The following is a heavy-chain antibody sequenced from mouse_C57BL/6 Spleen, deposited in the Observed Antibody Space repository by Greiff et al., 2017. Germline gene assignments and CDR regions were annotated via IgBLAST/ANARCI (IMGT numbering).Heavy chain of an antibody. CDR1: GYTFTSYW. CDR3: ARRGYDYDIGFAY. D-gene: IGHD2-4*01. CDR2: IYPGSGST. Sequence: QVQLQQPGAELVKPGASVKMSCKASGYTFTSYWITWVKQRPGQGLEWIGDIYPGSGSTNYNEKFKSKATLTVDTSSSTAFMQLSSLTSEDSAVYYCARRGYDYDIGFAYWGQGTLVTVSA. J-gene: IGHJ3*01. V-gene: IGHV1-55*01.